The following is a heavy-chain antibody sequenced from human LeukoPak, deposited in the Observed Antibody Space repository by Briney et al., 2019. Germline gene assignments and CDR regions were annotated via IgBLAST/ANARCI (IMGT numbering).Heavy chain of an antibody. CDR2: FAYSGTT. CDR3: ARPHSSGWYGVYDI. J-gene: IGHJ3*02. V-gene: IGHV4-59*08. D-gene: IGHD6-19*01. CDR1: DGSISSHY. Sequence: PSETLSLTCTVSDGSISSHYWSWIRQPPGKGLEWIGHFAYSGTTSYNASLKGRVTISVDTSKNQFSLKLTSVTAADTAVYYCARPHSSGWYGVYDIWGQGTMVTVSS.